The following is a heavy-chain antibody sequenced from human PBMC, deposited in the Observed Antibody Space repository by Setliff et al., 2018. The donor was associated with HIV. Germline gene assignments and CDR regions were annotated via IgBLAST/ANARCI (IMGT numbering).Heavy chain of an antibody. J-gene: IGHJ4*02. V-gene: IGHV3-23*01. CDR1: DFTFRDYG. CDR3: VKGYCDTATCLPFDS. D-gene: IGHD3-16*02. Sequence: GGSLRLSCVASDFTFRDYGMAWVRQGPGKGLEWVAGVSNSGSEVYYADSVGGRFTISRDNSRDTVYLQMDSLRPDDTAVYYCVKGYCDTATCLPFDSWGQATLVTVSS. CDR2: VSNSGSEV.